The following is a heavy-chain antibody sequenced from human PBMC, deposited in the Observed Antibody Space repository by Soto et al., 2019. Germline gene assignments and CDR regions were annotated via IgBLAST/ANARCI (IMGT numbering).Heavy chain of an antibody. Sequence: SVQVPCWASGGTFSSYAIIYVGRAAGRERVGMVGIIAIIGTKNYEKNSLGRVMITSNESSNTALMELSSRITDETAVDYCASSHRGAQRWGFDYWGQGTLVTVSS. J-gene: IGHJ4*02. CDR3: ASSHRGAQRWGFDY. D-gene: IGHD1-26*01. V-gene: IGHV1-69*13. CDR1: GGTFSSYA. CDR2: IIAIIGTK.